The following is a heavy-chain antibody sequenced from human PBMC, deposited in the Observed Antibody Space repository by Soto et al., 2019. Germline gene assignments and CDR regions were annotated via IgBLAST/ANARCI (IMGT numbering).Heavy chain of an antibody. V-gene: IGHV3-30*18. D-gene: IGHD4-17*01. J-gene: IGHJ4*02. Sequence: QVQLVESGGGWSQLGRPRRPSCEAPGFFFITIGMNWARQPPGKGLGGLSVISYDGNNKYYADSVKGRFTISRDNSKNTLWLQMDSLRTEDTAVYYCAKDLLLTTITTVGDWGQGTLVTVSS. CDR2: ISYDGNNK. CDR1: GFFFITIG. CDR3: AKDLLLTTITTVGD.